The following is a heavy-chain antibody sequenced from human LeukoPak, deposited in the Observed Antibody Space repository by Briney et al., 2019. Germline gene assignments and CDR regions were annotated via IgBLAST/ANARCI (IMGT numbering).Heavy chain of an antibody. D-gene: IGHD6-19*01. J-gene: IGHJ4*02. CDR2: ISSSSSYI. CDR3: ARFHSTGWYVFDH. V-gene: IGHV3-21*01. CDR1: GFTFSSYS. Sequence: GGSLRLSCAASGFTFSSYSMNWVRQAPGKGLEWVSSISSSSSYIYYADSVKGRFTISRDNAKRTLYLQMNSLTAEDTGVYYCARFHSTGWYVFDHWGQGTLVTVSS.